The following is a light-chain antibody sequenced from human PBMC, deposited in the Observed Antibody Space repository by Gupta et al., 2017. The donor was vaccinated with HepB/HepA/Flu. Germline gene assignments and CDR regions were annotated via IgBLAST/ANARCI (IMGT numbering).Light chain of an antibody. Sequence: QPVLTQSSSASASLGSSVKLTCTRSSGHINNNISWHQQQPGKAPRYLMKVEGSGSYNKGSGVPDRFSGSSSGADRYLTISNLQSEDEADYYCETWDSNTVVGTGTKVTVL. J-gene: IGLJ1*01. CDR2: VEGSGSY. V-gene: IGLV4-60*03. CDR1: SGHINNN. CDR3: ETWDSNTV.